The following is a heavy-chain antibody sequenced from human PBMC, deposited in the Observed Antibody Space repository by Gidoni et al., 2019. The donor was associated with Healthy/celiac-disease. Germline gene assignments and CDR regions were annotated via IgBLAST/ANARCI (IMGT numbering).Heavy chain of an antibody. V-gene: IGHV3-48*02. D-gene: IGHD6-13*01. J-gene: IGHJ6*02. CDR3: ARDLSPRLRYSDPYGMDV. CDR2: ISSSSSTI. CDR1: GFTFSSYS. Sequence: EVQLVESGGGLVQPGGSLRLSCAASGFTFSSYSMNWVRQAPGKGLEWVSYISSSSSTIYYADSVKGRFTISRDNAKNSLYLQMNSLRDEDTAVYYCARDLSPRLRYSDPYGMDVWGQGTTVTVSS.